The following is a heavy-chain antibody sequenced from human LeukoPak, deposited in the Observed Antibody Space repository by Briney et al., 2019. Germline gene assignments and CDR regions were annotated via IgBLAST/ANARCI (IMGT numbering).Heavy chain of an antibody. V-gene: IGHV4-34*01. CDR1: GGSFSGYY. CDR3: ARGYSSSSVRVLGAFDI. Sequence: SETLSLTCAVYGGSFSGYYWSWIRQPPGKGLEWIGEINHSGSTNYNPSLKSRVTISVDTSKNQFSLRLSSVTAADTAVYYCARGYSSSSVRVLGAFDIWGQGTMVTVSS. J-gene: IGHJ3*02. D-gene: IGHD6-6*01. CDR2: INHSGST.